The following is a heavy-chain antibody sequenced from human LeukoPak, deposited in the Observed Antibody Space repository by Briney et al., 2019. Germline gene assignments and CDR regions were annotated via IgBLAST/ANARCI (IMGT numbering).Heavy chain of an antibody. CDR2: IHSDGINT. J-gene: IGHJ3*02. D-gene: IGHD2-21*02. CDR1: GFTFSSYW. V-gene: IGHV3-74*01. Sequence: PGGSLRLSCAASGFTFSSYWMHWVRQAPGEGLVWVSRIHSDGINTIYADSVKDRFTVSRDNAKNTLYPQMNSLRAEDTAVYFCARGGGDHAFDIWGQGTMVTVSS. CDR3: ARGGGDHAFDI.